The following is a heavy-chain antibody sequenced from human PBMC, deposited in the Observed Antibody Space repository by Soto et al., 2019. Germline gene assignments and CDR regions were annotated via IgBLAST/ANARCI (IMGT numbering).Heavy chain of an antibody. Sequence: EVQLLESGGGLVQPGGSQRLSCAASGFTFSTYGMSWVRQAPGKGLEWVSGISGSGGNTYYADSVKGRFTISRDSSKNTLYLQMNSPRIEDTAVYYCAKANDFWGGYYTAYYFDYWGQGTLVTVSS. CDR3: AKANDFWGGYYTAYYFDY. CDR2: ISGSGGNT. V-gene: IGHV3-23*01. CDR1: GFTFSTYG. J-gene: IGHJ4*02. D-gene: IGHD3-3*01.